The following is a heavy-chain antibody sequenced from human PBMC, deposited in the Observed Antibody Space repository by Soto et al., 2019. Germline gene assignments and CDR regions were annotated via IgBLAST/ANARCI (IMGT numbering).Heavy chain of an antibody. V-gene: IGHV3-23*01. CDR2: IGGSGHTT. Sequence: GGSLRLSCAASGFTFHSHAMTWVRQAPGRGLGWVSAIGGSGHTTYYADSVKGRFTISRENSKNTLYLQMNSLRAEDTALYYCARAYGDYVSDFDYWGQGTLVTVSS. CDR3: ARAYGDYVSDFDY. D-gene: IGHD4-17*01. J-gene: IGHJ4*02. CDR1: GFTFHSHA.